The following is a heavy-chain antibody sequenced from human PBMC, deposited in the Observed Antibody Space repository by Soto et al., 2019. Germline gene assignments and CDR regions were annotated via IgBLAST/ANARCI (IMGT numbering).Heavy chain of an antibody. Sequence: EVELVETRGGLIQPGGSLRLSCAASGFTVSSSSMSWVRQAPGKGLEWVSLIYADGATYYGDSVKGRFTISRDTSKNTLSLQMTSLRADDTAVYYCARDDSFLGAPFHYWGQGTLVTVSS. J-gene: IGHJ4*02. V-gene: IGHV3-53*02. CDR3: ARDDSFLGAPFHY. CDR1: GFTVSSSS. D-gene: IGHD3-16*01. CDR2: IYADGAT.